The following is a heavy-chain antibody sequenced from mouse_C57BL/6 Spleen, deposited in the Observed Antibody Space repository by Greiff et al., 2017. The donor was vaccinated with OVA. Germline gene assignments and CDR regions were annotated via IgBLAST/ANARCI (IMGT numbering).Heavy chain of an antibody. CDR1: GFSLSTSGMG. CDR3: ARSDYESYYAMDY. Sequence: VKLVESGPGILQSSQTLSLTCSFSGFSLSTSGMGVSWIRQPSGKGLEWLAHIYWDDDKRYNPSLKSRLTISKDTSRNQVFLKITSVDTADTATYYCARSDYESYYAMDYWGQGTSVTVSS. V-gene: IGHV8-12*01. D-gene: IGHD2-4*01. CDR2: IYWDDDK. J-gene: IGHJ4*01.